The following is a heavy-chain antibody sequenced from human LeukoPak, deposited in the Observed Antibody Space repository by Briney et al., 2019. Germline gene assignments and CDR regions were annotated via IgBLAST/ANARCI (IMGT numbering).Heavy chain of an antibody. V-gene: IGHV3-48*01. CDR3: ATFKASLGLDP. Sequence: GGSLRLSCAASGFTFSSYSMNWVRQAPGKGLEWVSYISSSSSTIYYADSVKGRFTISRDNAKNSLYLQMNSLRAKDTAVYYCATFKASLGLDPWGQGTLVTVSS. J-gene: IGHJ5*02. CDR1: GFTFSSYS. CDR2: ISSSSSTI.